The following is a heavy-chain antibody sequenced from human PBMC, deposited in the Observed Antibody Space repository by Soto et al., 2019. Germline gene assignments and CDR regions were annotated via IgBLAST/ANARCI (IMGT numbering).Heavy chain of an antibody. CDR3: ARNYDFWSGYRFWFDP. J-gene: IGHJ5*02. CDR2: IIPIFGTA. V-gene: IGHV1-69*01. CDR1: GGTFSSYA. Sequence: QVQLVQSGAEVKKPGSSVKVSCKASGGTFSSYAISWVRQAPGQGLEWMGGIIPIFGTANYAQKFQGRVTITADESTSTAYMELSSLRSEDTAMYYCARNYDFWSGYRFWFDPWGQGTLVTVSS. D-gene: IGHD3-3*01.